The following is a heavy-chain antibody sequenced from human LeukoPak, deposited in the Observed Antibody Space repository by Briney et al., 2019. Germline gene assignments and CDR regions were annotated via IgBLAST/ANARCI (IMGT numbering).Heavy chain of an antibody. J-gene: IGHJ4*02. CDR2: IKQDGSEK. CDR1: GFTFSSYW. V-gene: IGHV3-7*01. D-gene: IGHD1-1*01. CDR3: ARDPPGFKYGIFDF. Sequence: GGSLRLSCAASGFTFSSYWMSWVRQAPGKGLKWVANIKQDGSEKYYVDSAKGRFSISRDNAKDSLYLQMNSLRAEDTAVYFCARDPPGFKYGIFDFWGQGTLVSVSS.